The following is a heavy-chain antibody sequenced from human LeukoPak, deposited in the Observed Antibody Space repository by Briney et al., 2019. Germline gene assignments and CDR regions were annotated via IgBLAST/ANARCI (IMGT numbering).Heavy chain of an antibody. CDR2: INPNSGGT. D-gene: IGHD3-22*01. Sequence: GASVKVSCKASGYTFTGYYMHWVRQAPGQGLEWMGWINPNSGGTNYAQKFQGRVTMTRDTSTSTAYMELRSPRSDDTAVYYCARESRTYYYDSSGYPDYWGQGTLVTVSS. CDR3: ARESRTYYYDSSGYPDY. V-gene: IGHV1-2*02. CDR1: GYTFTGYY. J-gene: IGHJ4*02.